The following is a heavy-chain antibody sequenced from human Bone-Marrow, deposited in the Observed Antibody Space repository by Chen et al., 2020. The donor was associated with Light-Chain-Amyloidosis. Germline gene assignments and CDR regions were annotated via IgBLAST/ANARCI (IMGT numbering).Heavy chain of an antibody. V-gene: IGHV4-34*01. Sequence: QVQLQQWGAGLFKPSETLSLTCAVYGGSFSGYYWSWIRQPTGKGLEWIGEINHSGSTNYNPSLKSRVTISVDTSKNQFSLKLSSVTAADTAVYYCARGTHYDFWSGYYYYYMDVWGKGTTVTVSS. CDR3: ARGTHYDFWSGYYYYYMDV. CDR1: GGSFSGYY. D-gene: IGHD3-3*01. J-gene: IGHJ6*03. CDR2: INHSGST.